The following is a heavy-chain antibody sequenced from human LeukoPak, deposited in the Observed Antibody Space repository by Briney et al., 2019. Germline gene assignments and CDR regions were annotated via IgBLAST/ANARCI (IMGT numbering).Heavy chain of an antibody. CDR3: VREYCSGGACYFDY. Sequence: ASVTVSCKTSGYSFTGYYMHWVRQAPGQGHEWMGWINPDSGGTDYAQKFQGRVTMTRDTSISTAYMDLSRLRSGDTDVYYCVREYCSGGACYFDYWGQGTLVTVSS. V-gene: IGHV1-2*02. CDR2: INPDSGGT. CDR1: GYSFTGYY. J-gene: IGHJ4*02. D-gene: IGHD2-15*01.